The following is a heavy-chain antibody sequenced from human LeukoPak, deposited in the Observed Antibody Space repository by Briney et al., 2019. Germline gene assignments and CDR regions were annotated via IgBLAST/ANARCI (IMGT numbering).Heavy chain of an antibody. V-gene: IGHV3-7*03. J-gene: IGHJ3*02. Sequence: PGGSLRLSCAASGFTFSSYNMNWVRQAPGKGLEWVANIKQDGSEKYYVDSVKGRFTISRDNAKNSLYLQMNSLRAEDTAVYYCAKDTRQLDAFDIWGQGTMVTVSS. CDR2: IKQDGSEK. CDR3: AKDTRQLDAFDI. CDR1: GFTFSSYN. D-gene: IGHD6-13*01.